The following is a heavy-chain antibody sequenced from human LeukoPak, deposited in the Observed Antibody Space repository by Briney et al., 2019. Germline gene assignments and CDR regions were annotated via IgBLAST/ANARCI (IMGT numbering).Heavy chain of an antibody. CDR3: AKASWVSNADAVL. V-gene: IGHV3-30*18. Sequence: GRSLRLSCAASGFTFSTFGMHWVRQAPGKGLEWVAVRSHDGSTYYYADSVKGRFTLSRDDSRNTVYLQLNNLRVEDTAVYYCAKASWVSNADAVLWGQGTLVTVSS. J-gene: IGHJ4*02. D-gene: IGHD1-1*01. CDR1: GFTFSTFG. CDR2: RSHDGSTY.